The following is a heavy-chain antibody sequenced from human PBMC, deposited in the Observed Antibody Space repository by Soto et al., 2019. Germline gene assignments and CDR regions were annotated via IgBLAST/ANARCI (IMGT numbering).Heavy chain of an antibody. CDR3: AQCLLGVNYYSGMDV. CDR1: GGTFSSYA. V-gene: IGHV1-69*12. Sequence: QVQLVQSGAEVKKPGSSVKVSCTASGGTFSSYAINWVRQAPGQGLEWMGGIIPIFATADYAQKFQGRVTITADESTSTAYMALSSLRSEDTAVYYCAQCLLGVNYYSGMDVWGQGTTVTVSS. J-gene: IGHJ6*02. CDR2: IIPIFATA. D-gene: IGHD3-16*01.